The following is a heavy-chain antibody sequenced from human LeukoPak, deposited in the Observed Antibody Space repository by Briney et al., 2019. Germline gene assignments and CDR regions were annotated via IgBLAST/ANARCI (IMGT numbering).Heavy chain of an antibody. D-gene: IGHD4-17*01. CDR2: ISLDGSNK. Sequence: GRSLRLSCAASGFPFSSFAMHWVRQAPGKGLAWVAVISLDGSNKYYADSVKGRFTISRDNSKNTLYLQMNSLRAEDTAVYYCARDPTTRSNQPQFYFDFCGQGTLVTVSS. V-gene: IGHV3-30*04. CDR3: ARDPTTRSNQPQFYFDF. CDR1: GFPFSSFA. J-gene: IGHJ4*02.